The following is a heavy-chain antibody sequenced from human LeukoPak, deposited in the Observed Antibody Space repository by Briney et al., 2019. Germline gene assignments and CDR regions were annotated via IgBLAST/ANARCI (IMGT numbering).Heavy chain of an antibody. CDR2: INPSGGST. D-gene: IGHD6-19*01. CDR3: ARGHMAVAGPYYFDY. Sequence: GASVKVSCKASGYTFTSYYMHWVRQAPGQGLEWMGIINPSGGSTSYAQKFQGRVTMTRNTSISTAYMELSSLRSEDTAVYYCARGHMAVAGPYYFDYWGQGTLVTVSS. CDR1: GYTFTSYY. J-gene: IGHJ4*02. V-gene: IGHV1-46*01.